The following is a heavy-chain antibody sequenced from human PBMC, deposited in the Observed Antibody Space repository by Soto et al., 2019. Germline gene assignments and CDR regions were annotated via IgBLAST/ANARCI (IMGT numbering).Heavy chain of an antibody. V-gene: IGHV4-59*08. CDR1: GGFISRYY. CDR3: VRNWDWGSLAY. Sequence: PSETLSLTCTVSGGFISRYYWSWIRQPPWKGLEWIGYVYYSGSTKYNPSLKSRVTISVDTSKNQFSLKLTSVTAADTALYYCVRNWDWGSLAYWGQGTLVTVSS. D-gene: IGHD7-27*01. CDR2: VYYSGST. J-gene: IGHJ4*02.